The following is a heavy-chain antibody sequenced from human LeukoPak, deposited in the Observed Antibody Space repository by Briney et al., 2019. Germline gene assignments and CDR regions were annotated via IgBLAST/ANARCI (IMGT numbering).Heavy chain of an antibody. D-gene: IGHD1-26*01. Sequence: GGSLRLSCAASGFTFDDYAMSWVRQVPGKGLEWVSVLNWNGGSTGYADSVKGRFTISRDNAKNSLYLQMNSLRAEDTAVYYCAREYSGSYYAGAFDIWGQGTMVTVSS. CDR2: LNWNGGST. CDR1: GFTFDDYA. CDR3: AREYSGSYYAGAFDI. J-gene: IGHJ3*02. V-gene: IGHV3-20*04.